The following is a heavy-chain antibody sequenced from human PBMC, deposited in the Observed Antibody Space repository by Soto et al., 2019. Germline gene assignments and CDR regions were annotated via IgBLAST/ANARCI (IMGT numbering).Heavy chain of an antibody. CDR3: ARVGYCSGGSCYGYYYYYGMDV. V-gene: IGHV4-31*03. D-gene: IGHD2-15*01. Sequence: VHLQESGPGLVKPSQTLSLSCTVSGGSISSGGYYWSWIRQHPGRGLEWIGYIYYSGSIYYNPSLKSRVTISVDTSKNQCSLDLSSVTAADTAVYYCARVGYCSGGSCYGYYYYYGMDVWGQGTTVTVSS. CDR2: IYYSGSI. J-gene: IGHJ6*02. CDR1: GGSISSGGYY.